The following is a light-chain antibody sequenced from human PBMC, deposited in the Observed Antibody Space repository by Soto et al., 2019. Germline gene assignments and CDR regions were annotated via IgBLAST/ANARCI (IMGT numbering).Light chain of an antibody. CDR2: DVS. CDR1: SSDVDGFNY. J-gene: IGLJ2*01. CDR3: CSYAGPYVL. Sequence: QSVLTQPRSVSGSPGQSVTVSCTGISSDVDGFNYVSWYQHHPGKAPKLIIYDVSQRPSGVPDRFSGSKSANSASLTISGLQAEDEADYSCCSYAGPYVLFGGGTKLTVL. V-gene: IGLV2-11*01.